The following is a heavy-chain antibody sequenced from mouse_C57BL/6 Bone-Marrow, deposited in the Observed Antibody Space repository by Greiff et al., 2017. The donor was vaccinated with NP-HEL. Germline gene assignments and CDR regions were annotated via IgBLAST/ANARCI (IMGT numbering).Heavy chain of an antibody. CDR3: ARPLVITTVVATSWYFDV. CDR2: ISSGGSYT. Sequence: EVKLVESGGDLVKPGGSLKLSCAASGFTFSSYGMSWVRQTPDKRLEWVATISSGGSYTYYPDSVKGRFTISRDNAKNTLYLQMSSLKSEDTAMYYCARPLVITTVVATSWYFDVWGTGTTVTVSS. CDR1: GFTFSSYG. D-gene: IGHD1-1*01. V-gene: IGHV5-6*01. J-gene: IGHJ1*03.